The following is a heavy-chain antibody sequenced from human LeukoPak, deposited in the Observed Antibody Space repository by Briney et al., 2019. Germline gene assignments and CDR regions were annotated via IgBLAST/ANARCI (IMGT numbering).Heavy chain of an antibody. CDR3: ARLTSSWSFDY. J-gene: IGHJ4*02. V-gene: IGHV5-51*01. CDR1: GYSFTNYW. D-gene: IGHD6-13*01. CDR2: ISPDGSDT. Sequence: GDSMKISCKGSGYSFTNYWIGWVRQMPGKGLEWMGMISPDGSDTRYSSSFQGQVTISADKSITTAYLQWSSLKASDTAMYYCARLTSSWSFDYWGQGTLVTVSS.